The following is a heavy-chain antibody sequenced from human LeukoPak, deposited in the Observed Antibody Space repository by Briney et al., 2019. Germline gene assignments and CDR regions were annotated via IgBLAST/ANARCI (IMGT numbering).Heavy chain of an antibody. CDR1: GFTFSSYA. D-gene: IGHD3-9*01. CDR3: ASPYYDILTGYYPFDY. CDR2: ISYDGSNK. J-gene: IGHJ4*02. Sequence: PGGSLRLSCAASGFTFSSYAMHWVRQAPGKGLEWVAVISYDGSNKYYADSVKGRFTISRDNSKNTLYLQMNSLRAEDTAVYYCASPYYDILTGYYPFDYWGQGTLVTVSS. V-gene: IGHV3-30-3*01.